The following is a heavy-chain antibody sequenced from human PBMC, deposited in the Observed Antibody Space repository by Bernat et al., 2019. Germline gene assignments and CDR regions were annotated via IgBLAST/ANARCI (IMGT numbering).Heavy chain of an antibody. CDR1: GFTFSRNV. V-gene: IGHV3-30*18. CDR2: ISYDGSTK. J-gene: IGHJ4*02. CDR3: AKGRGWHLYYFDY. D-gene: IGHD6-19*01. Sequence: QVQLVESGGGVVQPGRSLRLSCAASGFTFSRNVMHWVRQAPGKGLEWVAVISYDGSTKYYADSVKGRFTISRDNSKNTLYLQMNSLRPEDTAVYYCAKGRGWHLYYFDYWGQGTLVTVSS.